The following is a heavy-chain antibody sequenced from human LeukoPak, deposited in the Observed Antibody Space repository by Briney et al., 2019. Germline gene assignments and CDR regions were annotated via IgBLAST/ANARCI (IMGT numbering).Heavy chain of an antibody. CDR1: GYTFSSYR. CDR3: AREIQWDKIDY. Sequence: PGGSLRLSCAASGYTFSSYRMNWVRQAPGKGLEWVSYISSSSSYIYYADSVKGRFTISRDNAKNSLYLQMNSLSAEDTAVYYCAREIQWDKIDYWGQGTLVTVSS. D-gene: IGHD1-26*01. V-gene: IGHV3-21*01. J-gene: IGHJ4*02. CDR2: ISSSSSYI.